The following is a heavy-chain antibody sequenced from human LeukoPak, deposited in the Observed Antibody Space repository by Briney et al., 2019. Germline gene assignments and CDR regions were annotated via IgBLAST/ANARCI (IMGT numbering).Heavy chain of an antibody. CDR1: GGSISSYY. D-gene: IGHD3-10*01. V-gene: IGHV4-59*01. CDR2: IYYSGGT. Sequence: SETLSLTCTVSGGSISSYYWSWIRQPPGKGLEWIGYIYYSGGTNYNPSLKSRVTISVDTSKNQFSLKLSSVTAADTAVYYCARDYYGSGSKIDYWGQGTLVTVSS. CDR3: ARDYYGSGSKIDY. J-gene: IGHJ4*02.